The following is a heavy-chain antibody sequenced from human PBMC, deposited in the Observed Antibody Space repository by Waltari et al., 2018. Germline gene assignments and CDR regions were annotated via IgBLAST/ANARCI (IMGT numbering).Heavy chain of an antibody. J-gene: IGHJ4*02. CDR1: GFTFSSYS. CDR3: ARDLGYSGSYYYDY. V-gene: IGHV3-21*01. D-gene: IGHD1-26*01. CDR2: ISSSSSYI. Sequence: EVQLVESGGGLVKPGGSLRLSCAASGFTFSSYSMNWVRQAPGKGPEWVSSISSSSSYIYYADSVKGRFTISRDNAKNSLYLQMNSLRAEDTAVYYCARDLGYSGSYYYDYWGQGTLVTVSS.